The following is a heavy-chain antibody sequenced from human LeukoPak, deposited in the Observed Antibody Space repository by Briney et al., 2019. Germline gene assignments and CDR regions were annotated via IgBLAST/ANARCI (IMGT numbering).Heavy chain of an antibody. V-gene: IGHV1-18*01. J-gene: IGHJ5*02. CDR1: GYTFTSYG. D-gene: IGHD3-10*01. CDR2: ISAYNGNT. CDR3: ARDFQLVRGILWFDP. Sequence: ASVKVSCKASGYTFTSYGISWVRQAPGQGLEWMEWISAYNGNTNYAQKLQGRVTMTTDTSTSTAYMELKSLRSDDTAVYYCARDFQLVRGILWFDPWGQGTLVAVSS.